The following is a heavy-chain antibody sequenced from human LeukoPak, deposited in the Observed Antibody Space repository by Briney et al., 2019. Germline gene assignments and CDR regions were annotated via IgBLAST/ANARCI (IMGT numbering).Heavy chain of an antibody. Sequence: ASVKVSCKASGYTFTGYGINWVRQAPGQGLEWMGWINPNTGDTHYAQKFQGRVTLTRDTSITTVYMELSRLTSDDTAIFYCAVAPGDYWGQGTLVTVSS. CDR3: AVAPGDY. CDR1: GYTFTGYG. V-gene: IGHV1-2*02. J-gene: IGHJ4*02. CDR2: INPNTGDT. D-gene: IGHD2-21*01.